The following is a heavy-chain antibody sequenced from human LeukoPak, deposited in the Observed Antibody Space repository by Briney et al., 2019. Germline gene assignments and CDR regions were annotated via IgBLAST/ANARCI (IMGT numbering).Heavy chain of an antibody. CDR3: VRSGVVDLDY. V-gene: IGHV4-59*08. Sequence: TSETLSLTCTVSGGSISSYYWSWIRQPPGKGLEWIGYIYYSGSTNYNPSLKSRVTISVETSKNQFSLKLSSVTAADTAVYYRVRSGVVDLDYWGQGTLVTVS. CDR1: GGSISSYY. D-gene: IGHD3-22*01. J-gene: IGHJ4*02. CDR2: IYYSGST.